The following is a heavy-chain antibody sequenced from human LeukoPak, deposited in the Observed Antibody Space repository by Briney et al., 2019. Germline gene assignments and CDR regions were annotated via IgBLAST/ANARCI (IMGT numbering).Heavy chain of an antibody. CDR3: AKHEGTAGPFDS. D-gene: IGHD6-13*01. CDR2: IYYSGRT. V-gene: IGHV4-59*08. Sequence: PSETLSLTCTVSGGSISSYYWSWIRQPPGKGLEWIGYIYYSGRTNYNPSLRSRVTISVDTSKNQFSLKLTSVTAADTAVYYCAKHEGTAGPFDSWGQGTLVTVSS. CDR1: GGSISSYY. J-gene: IGHJ4*02.